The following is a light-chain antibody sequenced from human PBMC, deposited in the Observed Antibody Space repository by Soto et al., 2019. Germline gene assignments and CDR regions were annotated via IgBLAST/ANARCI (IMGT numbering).Light chain of an antibody. CDR2: AAS. CDR3: QRTYNAPFT. CDR1: DSIDRY. Sequence: DIQMTQSPSSLSAFVGDTVTISCRATDSIDRYLNWYQQKPGQAPRVLITAASTLESGVPSRFSGSGSGTDFTLTINTLLPEDFANYYCQRTYNAPFTFGPGTKVAIK. V-gene: IGKV1-39*01. J-gene: IGKJ3*01.